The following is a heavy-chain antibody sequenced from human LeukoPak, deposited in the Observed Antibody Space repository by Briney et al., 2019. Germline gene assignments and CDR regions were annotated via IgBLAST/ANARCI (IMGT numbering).Heavy chain of an antibody. CDR2: ISGSGSTT. V-gene: IGHV3-23*01. Sequence: GSLRLSCAASGFTCSSYAMTWVRQAPGKGLEYVSAISGSGSTTSYADPVKGRFTISRDNSKNTLYLQMNGLRAEDTAVYYCAKFRSSTREGGFDYWGQGTLVTVSS. CDR3: AKFRSSTREGGFDY. D-gene: IGHD2-2*01. J-gene: IGHJ4*02. CDR1: GFTCSSYA.